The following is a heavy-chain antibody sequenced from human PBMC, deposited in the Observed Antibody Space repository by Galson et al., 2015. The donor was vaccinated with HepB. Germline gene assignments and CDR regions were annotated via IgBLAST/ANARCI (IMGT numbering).Heavy chain of an antibody. CDR3: ARDLAAETTDAFDV. D-gene: IGHD6-13*01. CDR2: ISGFNGNT. V-gene: IGHV1-18*04. Sequence: SGAEVKKPGASVKVSCETSGYMFTNYGVAWVRQAPGQGLQWVGWISGFNGNTNYGQRFQGRVTMTIDTSTTTAYLEVRRLTSDDTAVYFCARDLAAETTDAFDVWGQGTVVIVSS. J-gene: IGHJ3*01. CDR1: GYMFTNYG.